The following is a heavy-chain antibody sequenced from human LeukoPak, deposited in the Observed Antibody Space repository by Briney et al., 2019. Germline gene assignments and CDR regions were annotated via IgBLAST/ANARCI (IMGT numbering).Heavy chain of an antibody. CDR3: AKDLHVSHYSSSSRGFDY. V-gene: IGHV3-23*01. Sequence: GGSLPLFCAASGFNFSNYAMNWVRQAPGKGLEWVSVISGSGTSTDYADSVNGRFTTSKDTSNTPLDLQMNRLRAEDTALYYCAKDLHVSHYSSSSRGFDYWGQGTLVTVSS. CDR1: GFNFSNYA. CDR2: ISGSGTST. D-gene: IGHD6-6*01. J-gene: IGHJ4*02.